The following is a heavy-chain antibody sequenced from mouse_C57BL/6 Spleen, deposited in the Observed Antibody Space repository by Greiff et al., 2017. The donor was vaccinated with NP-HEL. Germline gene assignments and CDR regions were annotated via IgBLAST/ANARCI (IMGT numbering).Heavy chain of an antibody. CDR3: ARHLYYGNSYYYAMDY. CDR2: INSDGGST. D-gene: IGHD2-1*01. Sequence: EVMLVESGGGLVQPGESLKLSCESNEYEFPSHDMSWVRKTPEKRLELVAAINSDGGSTYYPDTMERRFIISRDNTKKTLYLQMSSLRSEDTALYYCARHLYYGNSYYYAMDYWGQGTSVTVSS. J-gene: IGHJ4*01. V-gene: IGHV5-2*01. CDR1: EYEFPSHD.